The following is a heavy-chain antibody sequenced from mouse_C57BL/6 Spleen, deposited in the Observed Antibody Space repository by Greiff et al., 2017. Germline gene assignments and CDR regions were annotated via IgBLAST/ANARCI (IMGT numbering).Heavy chain of an antibody. V-gene: IGHV2-6*01. D-gene: IGHD2-4*01. J-gene: IGHJ3*01. Sequence: VQLQQSGPGLVAPSQSLSITCTVSGFSLTSYGVDWVRQSPGKGLEWLGVIWGVGSTNYNSALKARLSISKDNSKSQVFLKMNSLQTDDTAMYXCARRDYDWFAYWGQGTLVTVSA. CDR3: ARRDYDWFAY. CDR2: IWGVGST. CDR1: GFSLTSYG.